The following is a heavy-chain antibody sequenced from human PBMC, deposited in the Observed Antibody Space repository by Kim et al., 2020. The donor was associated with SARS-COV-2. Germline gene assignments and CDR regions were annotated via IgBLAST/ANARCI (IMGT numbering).Heavy chain of an antibody. J-gene: IGHJ4*02. CDR2: ISYDGSNK. CDR1: GFTFSSYG. CDR3: AKDEAKLRYFDWFPPFDY. V-gene: IGHV3-30*18. Sequence: GGSLRLSCAASGFTFSSYGMHWVRQAPGKGLEWVAVISYDGSNKYYADSVKGRFTISRDNSKNTLYLQMNSLRAEDTAVYYCAKDEAKLRYFDWFPPFDYWGQGTLVTVSS. D-gene: IGHD3-9*01.